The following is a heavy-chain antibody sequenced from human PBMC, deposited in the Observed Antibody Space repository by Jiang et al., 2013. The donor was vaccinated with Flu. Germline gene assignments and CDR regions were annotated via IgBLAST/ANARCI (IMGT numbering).Heavy chain of an antibody. D-gene: IGHD3-10*01. CDR1: GYTFTTYS. J-gene: IGHJ4*02. Sequence: GAEVKKPGASVKVSCKASGYTFTTYSMHWVRQAPGQRLEWMGWINAGNGNTKYSQKFQDRVTITRDTSASTAYMELSSLRSEDTAVYYCARDSLNPYGSRSQHLTYWGQGTLVTVSS. CDR2: INAGNGNT. CDR3: ARDSLNPYGSRSQHLTY. V-gene: IGHV1-3*01.